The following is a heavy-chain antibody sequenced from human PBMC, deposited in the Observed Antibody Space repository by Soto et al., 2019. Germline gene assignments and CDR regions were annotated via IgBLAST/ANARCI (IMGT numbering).Heavy chain of an antibody. D-gene: IGHD3-3*02. V-gene: IGHV5-51*01. CDR3: PPSYIFRIT. CDR2: INPGDSKT. Sequence: GESLKISCETSGYTFTTSAIGWVRQMPGKGLEWMGIINPGDSKTTYSPSFQGQITISADKSINTAYLHWISLKASDTAIYYCPPSYIFRITWGQGPLVT. CDR1: GYTFTTSA. J-gene: IGHJ1*01.